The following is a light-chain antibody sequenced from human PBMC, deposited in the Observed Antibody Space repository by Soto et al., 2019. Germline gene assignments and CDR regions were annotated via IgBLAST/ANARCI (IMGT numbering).Light chain of an antibody. V-gene: IGKV2-28*01. CDR3: MQALQIPPT. J-gene: IGKJ2*01. CDR1: QSLLQSNGYNF. Sequence: DIVMTQSPLSLPVTPGEPASISCRSSQSLLQSNGYNFLDWYLQKPGQSPQLLIYLGSDRASGVPDRFSGSGSGTDFTLKISRVEAEDVGVYYGMQALQIPPTFGQGTKLEIK. CDR2: LGS.